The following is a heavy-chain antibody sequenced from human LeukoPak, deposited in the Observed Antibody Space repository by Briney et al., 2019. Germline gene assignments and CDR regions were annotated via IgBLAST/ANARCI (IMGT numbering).Heavy chain of an antibody. CDR1: GFTCSNAW. CDR3: STTMVRGPIDC. CDR2: IKSKTDGGAT. V-gene: IGHV3-15*01. J-gene: IGHJ4*02. Sequence: PGWSMRLSCAASGFTCSNAWVTWVRQAPGMGLKRVGRIKSKTDGGATDYAAPVKGRFTISRDDSKNTLYLQMNSLKAEDTAVYYCSTTMVRGPIDCWGQGTLVTVSS. D-gene: IGHD3-10*01.